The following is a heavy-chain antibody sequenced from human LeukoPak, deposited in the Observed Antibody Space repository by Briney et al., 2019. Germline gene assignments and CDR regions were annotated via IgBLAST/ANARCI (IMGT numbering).Heavy chain of an antibody. CDR1: GFTFSSYA. Sequence: GGSLRLSCAASGFTFSSYAMSWVRQAPGKGLEWVSAISGSGGSTGDADSVKGRFTISRDNSKNTLYLQMNSLRAEDTAVYFCAKDYSSSWYFDYWGQGTLVTVSA. CDR3: AKDYSSSWYFDY. D-gene: IGHD6-13*01. J-gene: IGHJ4*02. V-gene: IGHV3-23*01. CDR2: ISGSGGST.